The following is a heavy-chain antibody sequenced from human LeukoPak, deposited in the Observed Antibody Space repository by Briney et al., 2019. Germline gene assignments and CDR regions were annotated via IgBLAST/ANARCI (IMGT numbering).Heavy chain of an antibody. V-gene: IGHV3-23*01. J-gene: IGHJ6*02. CDR3: AKTNGSLRYSYGMDV. CDR2: ISGSGDNT. CDR1: GFTFSSYW. D-gene: IGHD3-9*01. Sequence: QPGGSLRLSCAASGFTFSSYWMSWVRQAPGKGLEWVSGISGSGDNTYYADSVKGRFTISRDNSKNTLFLQMNSLRAEDTAVYYCAKTNGSLRYSYGMDVWGQGTTVTVSS.